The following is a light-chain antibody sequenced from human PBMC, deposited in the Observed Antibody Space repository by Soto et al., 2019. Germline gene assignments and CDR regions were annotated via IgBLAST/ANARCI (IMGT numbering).Light chain of an antibody. CDR2: GAS. J-gene: IGKJ3*01. Sequence: EVVLTQSPGTLSLSPGEGATLSCRASESIPSSYLAWYQHKPGQPPRLLIYGASTRASGIPDRFSGGGSGTDFTLTISRLEPEDFAVYYCQRYSRSPPAFTFGPGTKVDI. CDR3: QRYSRSPPAFT. CDR1: ESIPSSY. V-gene: IGKV3-20*01.